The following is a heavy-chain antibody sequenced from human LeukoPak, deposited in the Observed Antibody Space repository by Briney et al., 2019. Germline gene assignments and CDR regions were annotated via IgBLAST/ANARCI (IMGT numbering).Heavy chain of an antibody. CDR1: GYTLTELS. V-gene: IGHV1-24*01. CDR2: FDPEDGET. CDR3: ATDTPFIVGPSGGDGY. Sequence: ASVKVSCKVSGYTLTELSMHWVGPAPGKGLERLGGFDPEDGETFYAEKFQCRVTMTEDTSTDTAYMELSSLRSEDTAVYYCATDTPFIVGPSGGDGYWGQGTLVTVSS. J-gene: IGHJ4*02. D-gene: IGHD1-26*01.